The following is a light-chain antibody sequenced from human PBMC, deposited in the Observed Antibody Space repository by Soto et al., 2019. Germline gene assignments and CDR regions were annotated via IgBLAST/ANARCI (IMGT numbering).Light chain of an antibody. V-gene: IGLV2-8*01. CDR2: EVT. Sequence: QSVLTQPPSASGSPGQSVTISCTGTSSDVGGYKYVSWYQHHPGKAPKVVIYEVTKRPSGVPDRFSGSQSGNTASLTVSGLQAEDEADYDCSSYGGTNNVVFGGGTQLTVL. CDR1: SSDVGGYKY. J-gene: IGLJ2*01. CDR3: SSYGGTNNVV.